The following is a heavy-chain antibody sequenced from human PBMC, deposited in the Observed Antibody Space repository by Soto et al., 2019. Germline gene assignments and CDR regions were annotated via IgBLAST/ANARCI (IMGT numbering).Heavy chain of an antibody. CDR1: GFTFSSYS. Sequence: GGSLRLSCAASGFTFSSYSMNWVRQAPGKGLEWVSYISSSSSTIYYAGSVKGRFTISRDNAKNSLYLQMNSLRDEDTAVYYCAREISYVSGGHLYYGMDVLGQGTAVTVSS. V-gene: IGHV3-48*02. J-gene: IGHJ6*02. CDR2: ISSSSSTI. CDR3: AREISYVSGGHLYYGMDV. D-gene: IGHD3-16*01.